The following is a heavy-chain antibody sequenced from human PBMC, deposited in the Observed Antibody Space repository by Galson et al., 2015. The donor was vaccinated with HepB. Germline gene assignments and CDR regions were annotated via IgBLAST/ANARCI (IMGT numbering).Heavy chain of an antibody. CDR3: ARALGALPDY. D-gene: IGHD6-6*01. V-gene: IGHV1-3*01. J-gene: IGHJ4*02. CDR2: INPGNGNT. Sequence: VKVSCKASGYTLTSYALHWVRQAPGHRLEWMGWINPGNGNTKYSQNFQGRVTITRDTSASTAYMELSSLRSEDTAVYYCARALGALPDYWGQGTLVTVSS. CDR1: GYTLTSYA.